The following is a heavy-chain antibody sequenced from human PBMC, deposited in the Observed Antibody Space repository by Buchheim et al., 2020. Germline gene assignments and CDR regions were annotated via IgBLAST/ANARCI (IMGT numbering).Heavy chain of an antibody. J-gene: IGHJ6*03. D-gene: IGHD3-9*01. Sequence: EVQLVESGGGLVQPGGSLRLSCAASGFTFSSYWMSWVRQAPGMGLEWVANIKQDGSEKYYVDSVKGRFTISRDNAKNSLYLQMNSLRAEDTAVYYCARDWKYDILTGWGRYYYYYMDVWGKGTT. CDR2: IKQDGSEK. V-gene: IGHV3-7*01. CDR3: ARDWKYDILTGWGRYYYYYMDV. CDR1: GFTFSSYW.